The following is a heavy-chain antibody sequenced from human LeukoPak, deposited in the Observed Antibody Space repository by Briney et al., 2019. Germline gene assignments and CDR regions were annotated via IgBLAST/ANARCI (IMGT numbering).Heavy chain of an antibody. CDR3: ARMVLGDRSNYYRYYYGMDV. D-gene: IGHD3-22*01. CDR2: MNPNSGTT. CDR1: GYTFTSYD. J-gene: IGHJ6*02. Sequence: GASVKVSCKASGYTFTSYDINWVRQATGQGLEWMGWMNPNSGTTGYAQNFQGRVTMTRDTSISTAYMELDSLRSEDTAVYYCARMVLGDRSNYYRYYYGMDVWGQGTTVTVSS. V-gene: IGHV1-8*01.